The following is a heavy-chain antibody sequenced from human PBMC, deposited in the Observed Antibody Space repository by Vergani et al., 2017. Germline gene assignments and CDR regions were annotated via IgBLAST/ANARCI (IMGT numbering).Heavy chain of an antibody. Sequence: QVHLVESGGGVVQPGRSLRLSCVVSGFTSSYYGMHWVRQAPGKGLDWVAVISYDGTQKYYADSVKGRFTISRDNSKSTLYLQMNSLRTEDTAVYYCATKSCGTPGCQIGYFREWVQGALVTVSS. CDR3: ATKSCGTPGCQIGYFRE. CDR2: ISYDGTQK. V-gene: IGHV3-30*03. D-gene: IGHD1-1*01. CDR1: GFTSSYYG. J-gene: IGHJ1*01.